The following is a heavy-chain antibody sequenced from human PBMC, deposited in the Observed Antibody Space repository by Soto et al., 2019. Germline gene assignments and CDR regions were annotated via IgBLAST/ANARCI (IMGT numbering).Heavy chain of an antibody. CDR3: ATRMYSTSWYYFVS. CDR1: GFTFTHYA. CDR2: IGGGSGST. J-gene: IGHJ4*02. D-gene: IGHD6-13*01. V-gene: IGHV3-23*01. Sequence: ESGGGFVQPGGSLRLSCAASGFTFTHYALSWVRQAPGKGLEWVSTIGGGSGSTSYADSVKGRFSISRENSKNTLYLQMSSLRAEDTALYYCATRMYSTSWYYFVSWGQGTLVTVSS.